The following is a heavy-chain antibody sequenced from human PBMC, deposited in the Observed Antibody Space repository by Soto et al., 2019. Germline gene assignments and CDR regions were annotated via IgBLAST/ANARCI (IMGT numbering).Heavy chain of an antibody. CDR2: IYSGGST. CDR1: GFTVSSNY. Sequence: EGSLRLSCAASGFTVSSNYMSWVRQAPGKGLEWVSVIYSGGSTYYADSVKGRFTISRDNSKNTLYLQMNSLRAEDTAVYYCAREVPCSGGSCYSAGIFDYWGQGTLVTVSS. J-gene: IGHJ4*02. V-gene: IGHV3-66*01. CDR3: AREVPCSGGSCYSAGIFDY. D-gene: IGHD2-15*01.